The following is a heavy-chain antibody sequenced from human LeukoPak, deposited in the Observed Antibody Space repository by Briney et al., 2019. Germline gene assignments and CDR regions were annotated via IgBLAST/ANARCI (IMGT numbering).Heavy chain of an antibody. CDR3: AKMPVSYSSGWSTFDY. CDR1: GFTFSNYA. D-gene: IGHD6-19*01. Sequence: GGSLRLSCETSGFTFSNYAMSWVRQAPGKGLEWVSGISDSGGSTYYADSVKGRFTISRDNSKNTLYLQMNSLRAEDTAIYYCAKMPVSYSSGWSTFDYWGQGTLVTVSS. V-gene: IGHV3-23*01. CDR2: ISDSGGST. J-gene: IGHJ4*02.